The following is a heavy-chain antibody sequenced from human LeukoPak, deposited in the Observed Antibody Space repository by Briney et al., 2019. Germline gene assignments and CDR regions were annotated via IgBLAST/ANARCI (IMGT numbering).Heavy chain of an antibody. Sequence: GDSVKVSCKASGYTFTGTGWYLYWLRQAPGQGLECMGWLHPNNGATGYAQKFQGRVAMTRDTSISTAYMELRRLRPDDTAVYYCARDGPAQMVDFGYLGQGTLVTVSS. V-gene: IGHV1-2*02. CDR1: GYTFTGTGWY. CDR2: LHPNNGAT. CDR3: ARDGPAQMVDFGY. D-gene: IGHD3-10*01. J-gene: IGHJ4*02.